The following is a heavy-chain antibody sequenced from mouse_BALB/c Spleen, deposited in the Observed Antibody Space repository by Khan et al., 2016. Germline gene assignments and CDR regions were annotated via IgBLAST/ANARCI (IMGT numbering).Heavy chain of an antibody. Sequence: QVQLQQSGAELARPGASVKLSCKASGYTFTSYWMQWVKQRPGQGLEWIGDIYPGDGDTRYTQKFKGKATLTADKSSSTAYMQLSSLASEDSAVYYCARGGVITTPFAYWGQGTLVTVSA. CDR3: ARGGVITTPFAY. CDR1: GYTFTSYW. J-gene: IGHJ3*01. CDR2: IYPGDGDT. V-gene: IGHV1-87*01. D-gene: IGHD2-4*01.